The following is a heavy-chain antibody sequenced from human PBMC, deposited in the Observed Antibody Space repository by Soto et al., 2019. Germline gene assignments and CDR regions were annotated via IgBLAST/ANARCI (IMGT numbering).Heavy chain of an antibody. D-gene: IGHD3-16*01. V-gene: IGHV3-23*01. Sequence: EVQLLESGGGLVQPGGSLRLSCVASGFTFTSYGLTWFRQPPGKGLEGVPSFTNTGGITHHADSVKARFTISRDNSKNILYLQMNSLRAEDTAMYYCAKVHRSCNANNFYSRYPPDCWGQGTLVTVSA. CDR2: FTNTGGIT. CDR1: GFTFTSYG. J-gene: IGHJ5*01. CDR3: AKVHRSCNANNFYSRYPPDC.